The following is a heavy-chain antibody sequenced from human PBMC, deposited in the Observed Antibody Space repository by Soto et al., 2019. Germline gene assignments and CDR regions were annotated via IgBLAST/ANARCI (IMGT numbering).Heavy chain of an antibody. V-gene: IGHV1-69*13. CDR1: GGTFSSYA. Sequence: SVKVSCKASGGTFSSYAISWVRQAPGQGLEWMGGIIPIFGTANYAQKFQGRVTITVDESTSTAYMELSSLRSEDTAVYYCAKFDSSIAAAGYDYWGQGTLVTVSS. CDR3: AKFDSSIAAAGYDY. D-gene: IGHD6-13*01. CDR2: IIPIFGTA. J-gene: IGHJ4*02.